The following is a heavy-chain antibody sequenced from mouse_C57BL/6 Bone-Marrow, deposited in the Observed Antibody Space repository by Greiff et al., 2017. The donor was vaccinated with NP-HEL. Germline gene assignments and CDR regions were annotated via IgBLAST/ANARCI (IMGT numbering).Heavy chain of an antibody. Sequence: VQRVESGPELVKPGASVKLSCKASGYTFTSYDINWVKQRPGQGLEWIGWIYPRDGSTKYNEKFKGKATLTVDTSSSTAYMELHSLTSEDSAVYFCARWVITTGFAYWGQGTLVTVSA. D-gene: IGHD1-1*01. CDR3: ARWVITTGFAY. CDR1: GYTFTSYD. V-gene: IGHV1-85*01. CDR2: IYPRDGST. J-gene: IGHJ3*01.